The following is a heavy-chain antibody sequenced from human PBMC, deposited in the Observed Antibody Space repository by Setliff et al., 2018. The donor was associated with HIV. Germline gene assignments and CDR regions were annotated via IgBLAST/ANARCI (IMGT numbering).Heavy chain of an antibody. CDR3: STLDQDLHSSAFATFDI. D-gene: IGHD3-22*01. V-gene: IGHV1-2*02. CDR1: WYNFTGYF. CDR2: INPDSGDT. Sequence: ASVKIACKTSWYNFTGYFMHWVRQAPRQWLEWMGWINPDSGDTNYDQKFQGRPTMTRDPSINTAYMELSMLRSDATAVYYWSTLDQDLHSSAFATFDIWGQGTMVTVSS. J-gene: IGHJ3*02.